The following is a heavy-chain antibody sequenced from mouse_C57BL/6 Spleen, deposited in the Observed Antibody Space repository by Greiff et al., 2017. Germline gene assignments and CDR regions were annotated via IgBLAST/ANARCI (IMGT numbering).Heavy chain of an antibody. CDR1: GYTFTSYW. CDR2: IHPNSGST. D-gene: IGHD2-5*01. Sequence: QVQLKQSGAELVKPGASVKLSCKASGYTFTSYWMHWVKQRPGQGLEWIGMIHPNSGSTNYNEKFKSKATLTVDKSSSTAYMQLSSLTSEDSAVYYCAREYSNSHFDYWGQGTTLTVSS. J-gene: IGHJ2*01. CDR3: AREYSNSHFDY. V-gene: IGHV1-64*01.